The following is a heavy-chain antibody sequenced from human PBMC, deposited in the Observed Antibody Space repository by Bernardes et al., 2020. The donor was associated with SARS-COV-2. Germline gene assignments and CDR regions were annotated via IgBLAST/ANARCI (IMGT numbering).Heavy chain of an antibody. V-gene: IGHV3-73*01. CDR3: ARALGLARGIDDAFDL. Sequence: GGSPRLFCAGSGFFFAGSPIHWVRQGSGKGVEWVCRIKPKVNNYATEYATSVRGRCLITRDDSKTTAFLQMNGLTADDTGVYYCARALGLARGIDDAFDLWSRGTMVTVSS. D-gene: IGHD3-10*01. J-gene: IGHJ3*01. CDR1: GFFFAGSP. CDR2: IKPKVNNYAT.